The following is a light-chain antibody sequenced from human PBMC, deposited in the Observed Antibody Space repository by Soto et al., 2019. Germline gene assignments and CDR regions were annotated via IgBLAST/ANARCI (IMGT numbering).Light chain of an antibody. CDR2: DAS. Sequence: IQMTQSPSTLSASVGDRVTFTCRASQSISTWLAWYQQKPGRAPKLLIYDASNLEAGVPSRFRGSGSGTDFTFTISRLQPEDIATYYCQQYENLPTFGQGTRLEIK. J-gene: IGKJ5*01. CDR3: QQYENLPT. V-gene: IGKV1-33*01. CDR1: QSISTW.